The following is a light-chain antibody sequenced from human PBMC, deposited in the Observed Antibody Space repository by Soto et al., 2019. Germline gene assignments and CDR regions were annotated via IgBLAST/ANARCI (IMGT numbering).Light chain of an antibody. Sequence: QSVLTQPASVSGSPGQSITLSCTGSSSDIGGYNLVSWYQQHPGQAPKLIIYEATKRPSGVSIRFSGSRSGNTASLTISGLQAEDEADYYCCSYAGSDNFALLGGGTKLTVL. V-gene: IGLV2-23*01. CDR1: SSDIGGYNL. CDR2: EAT. J-gene: IGLJ2*01. CDR3: CSYAGSDNFAL.